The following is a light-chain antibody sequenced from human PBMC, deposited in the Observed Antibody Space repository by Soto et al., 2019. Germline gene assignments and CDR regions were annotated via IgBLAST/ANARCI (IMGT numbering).Light chain of an antibody. CDR2: GAS. CDR1: QSVNRGY. CDR3: QQYAVSPET. J-gene: IGKJ1*01. Sequence: IVLTQSPGSLSLSPGDGAALSCRASQSVNRGYLAWYQHRPGQAPRLLIFGASTRAPGVPYRFSGNGSGTDFTLTITRLEPEDFGLYYCQQYAVSPETFGQGTKVEFK. V-gene: IGKV3-20*01.